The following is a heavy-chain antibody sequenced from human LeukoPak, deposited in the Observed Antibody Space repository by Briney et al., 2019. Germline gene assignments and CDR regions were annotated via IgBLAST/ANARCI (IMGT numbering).Heavy chain of an antibody. CDR2: MNPNSGNT. V-gene: IGHV1-8*01. D-gene: IGHD3-22*01. CDR1: GYTFTSYD. CDR3: ARDPMYYYDSSGYYKTTDY. Sequence: ASVKVSCKASGYTFTSYDINWVRQATGQGLEWMGWMNPNSGNTGYAQKFQGRVTMTRNTSISTAYMELSSLRSDDTAVYYCARDPMYYYDSSGYYKTTDYWGQGTLVTVSS. J-gene: IGHJ4*02.